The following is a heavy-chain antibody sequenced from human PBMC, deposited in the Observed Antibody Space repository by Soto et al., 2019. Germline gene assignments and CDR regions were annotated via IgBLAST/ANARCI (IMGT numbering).Heavy chain of an antibody. CDR1: GGTFSSYA. J-gene: IGHJ6*02. D-gene: IGHD3-10*01. CDR3: ARVPSSGWYLPYGMDV. V-gene: IGHV1-69*13. Sequence: SVKVSCKASGGTFSSYAISWVRQAPGQGLEWMGGVIPIFGTANYAQKFQGRVTITADESTSTAYMELSSLRSEDTAVYYCARVPSSGWYLPYGMDVWGQGTTVTVSS. CDR2: VIPIFGTA.